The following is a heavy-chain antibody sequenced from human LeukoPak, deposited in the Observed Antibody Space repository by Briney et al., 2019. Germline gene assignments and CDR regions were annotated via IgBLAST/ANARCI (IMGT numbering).Heavy chain of an antibody. CDR2: IYHSGST. Sequence: PGWSLRLSCAVSGFIVSSNYMSWVRQPPGKGLEWIGEIYHSGSTNYNPSLKSRVTISVDKSKNQFSLKLSSVTAADTAVYYCARVTMIVVVTWFDPWGQGTLVTVSS. V-gene: IGHV4-4*02. CDR1: GFIVSSNY. D-gene: IGHD3-22*01. J-gene: IGHJ5*02. CDR3: ARVTMIVVVTWFDP.